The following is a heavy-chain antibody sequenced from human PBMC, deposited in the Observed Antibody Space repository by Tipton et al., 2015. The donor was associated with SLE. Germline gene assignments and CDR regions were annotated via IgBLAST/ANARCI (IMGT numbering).Heavy chain of an antibody. V-gene: IGHV4-4*07. CDR1: GGSISSYY. CDR2: IYTSGGP. Sequence: LRLSCTVSGGSISSYYWSWIRQPAGKGLEWIGRIYTSGGPNYNPSLKSRVTMSVDTSKNQFSLKLSSVTAADTCVYYCARDRRNSSGWYSFDYCGQGTLVTVSS. CDR3: ARDRRNSSGWYSFDY. D-gene: IGHD6-19*01. J-gene: IGHJ4*02.